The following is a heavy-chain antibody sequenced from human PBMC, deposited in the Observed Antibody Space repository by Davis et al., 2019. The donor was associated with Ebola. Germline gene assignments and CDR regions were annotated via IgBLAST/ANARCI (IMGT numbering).Heavy chain of an antibody. V-gene: IGHV2-5*02. CDR2: IYWDDAK. Sequence: SGPTLVKPTPTLTLTCTFSGFSLRTRGVGVGWIRQPPGKALEWLALIYWDDAKRYRPPLKSRLTITEDTSKNQVILTMTNMDPVDTATYYCTHRHPLKADIDYWGQGALVTVSP. J-gene: IGHJ4*02. CDR1: GFSLRTRGVG. CDR3: THRHPLKADIDY.